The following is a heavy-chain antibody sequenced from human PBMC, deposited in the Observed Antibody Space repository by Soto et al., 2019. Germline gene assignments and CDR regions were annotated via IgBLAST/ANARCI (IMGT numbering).Heavy chain of an antibody. V-gene: IGHV3-30*18. J-gene: IGHJ5*02. D-gene: IGHD3-10*01. CDR3: AKRPRVTMVRGAPS. Sequence: TGGSLRLSCAASGFTFSSYGMHWVRQAPGKGLEWVAVISYDGSNKYYADSVKGRFTISRDNSKNTLYLQMNSLRAEDTVVYYCAKRPRVTMVRGAPSWGQGTLVTVSS. CDR2: ISYDGSNK. CDR1: GFTFSSYG.